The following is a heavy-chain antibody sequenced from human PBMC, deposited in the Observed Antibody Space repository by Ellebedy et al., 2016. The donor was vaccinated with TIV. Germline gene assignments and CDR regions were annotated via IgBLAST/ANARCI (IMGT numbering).Heavy chain of an antibody. CDR3: ARGPSVGGGYYVGDY. J-gene: IGHJ4*02. D-gene: IGHD1-26*01. V-gene: IGHV3-74*01. CDR1: GFTFSSYW. Sequence: GESLKISCAASGFTFSSYWMHWVRQAPGKGLMWVSRINSDGSSTSYADSVKGRFTISRDNAKNTLYLQMNSLRAEDTAVYYCARGPSVGGGYYVGDYWGQGSLVSVSS. CDR2: INSDGSST.